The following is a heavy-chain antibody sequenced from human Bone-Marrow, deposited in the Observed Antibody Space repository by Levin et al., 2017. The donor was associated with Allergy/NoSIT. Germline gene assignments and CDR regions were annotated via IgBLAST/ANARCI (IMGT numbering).Heavy chain of an antibody. CDR1: GGSFSGYY. Sequence: SSETLSLTCAVYGGSFSGYYWSWIRQPPGKGLEWIGEINHSGSTNYNPSLKSRVTISVDTSKNQFSLKLSSVTAADTAVYYCARGRGDCSSTSCYADLGHTNWFDPWGQGTLVTVSS. D-gene: IGHD2-2*01. CDR2: INHSGST. CDR3: ARGRGDCSSTSCYADLGHTNWFDP. J-gene: IGHJ5*02. V-gene: IGHV4-34*01.